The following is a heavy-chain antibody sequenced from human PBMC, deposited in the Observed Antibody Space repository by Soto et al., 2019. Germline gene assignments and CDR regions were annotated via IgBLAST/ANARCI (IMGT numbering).Heavy chain of an antibody. CDR1: GGSISSYY. J-gene: IGHJ4*02. V-gene: IGHV4-59*08. CDR2: IYYSGST. D-gene: IGHD3-3*01. Sequence: SETLSLTCTVSGGSISSYYWSWIRQPPGKGLEWIGYIYYSGSTNYNPSLKSRVTISVDTSKNQFSLKLSSVTAADTAVYYCASYGLYYYFWSGYLYYYDYWGQGTLVTVSS. CDR3: ASYGLYYYFWSGYLYYYDY.